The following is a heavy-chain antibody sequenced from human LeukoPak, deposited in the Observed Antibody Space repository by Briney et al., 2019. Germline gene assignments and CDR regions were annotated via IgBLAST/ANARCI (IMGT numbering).Heavy chain of an antibody. CDR3: ARDRHDSSGYLSSL. CDR2: IYISGST. D-gene: IGHD3-22*01. J-gene: IGHJ3*01. Sequence: SETLSLTCTVYGGSISGSYWSWIRQPAGKGLEWIGRIYISGSTNYNPSLKSRVTMSVDTSKNQFSLKLSSVTAADTAVYYCARDRHDSSGYLSSLWGQGTMVTVSS. V-gene: IGHV4-4*07. CDR1: GGSISGSY.